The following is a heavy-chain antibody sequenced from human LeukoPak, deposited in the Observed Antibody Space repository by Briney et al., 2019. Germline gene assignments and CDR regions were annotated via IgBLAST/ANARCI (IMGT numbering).Heavy chain of an antibody. D-gene: IGHD3-3*01. V-gene: IGHV3-21*01. CDR1: GFTFSSYS. CDR3: ARSGYDFWSGYYGAFDY. Sequence: PGGSLRLSCAASGFTFSSYSMNWVRQAPGKGLEWVSSISTSSSYIYYADSVKGRFTISRDNAKNSLYLQMNSLRAEDTAVYYCARSGYDFWSGYYGAFDYWGQGTLVTVSS. CDR2: ISTSSSYI. J-gene: IGHJ4*02.